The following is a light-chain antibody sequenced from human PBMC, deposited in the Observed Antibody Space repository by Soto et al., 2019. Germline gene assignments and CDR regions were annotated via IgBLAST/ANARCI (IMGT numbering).Light chain of an antibody. CDR1: QSISTY. J-gene: IGKJ1*01. V-gene: IGKV1-39*01. Sequence: DIQMTQSPSSLSASVGDRVTITCRAGQSISTYLNWYQQKSGKAPKLLISAASSLQSGVPSRFSGSGSGTDFTLTISSLQPEHFATYYCQQSFSTLGWTFGQGTKVVIK. CDR2: AAS. CDR3: QQSFSTLGWT.